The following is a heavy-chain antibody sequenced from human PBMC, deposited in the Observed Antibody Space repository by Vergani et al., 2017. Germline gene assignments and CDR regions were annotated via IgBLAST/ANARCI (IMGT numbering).Heavy chain of an antibody. CDR3: ARETVVTSWDGYRFHYMDV. V-gene: IGHV4-38-2*02. J-gene: IGHJ6*03. D-gene: IGHD3-16*02. CDR1: NFFISSNAYY. CDR2: LHHNGAT. Sequence: QVQLKESGPGLVKPSETLSLTCTVSNFFISSNAYYWGWIRQAPGRGLEWIGSLHHNGATSHNPSLRSRVTMSVDTSKTQISLRLTSVTAEDTAVYYCARETVVTSWDGYRFHYMDVWGKGTTVTVSS.